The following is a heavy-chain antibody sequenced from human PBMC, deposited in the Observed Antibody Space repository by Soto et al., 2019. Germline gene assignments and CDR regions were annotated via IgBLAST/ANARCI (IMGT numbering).Heavy chain of an antibody. CDR1: GFTVSSNY. Sequence: GGSLRLYCAASGFTVSSNYMSWVRQAQGKGLEWVSVIYSGGSTYYADSVKGRFTISRDNSKNTLYLQMNSLRAEDTAVYFFAQKTAYEILTGYYPIGMDVWGQGTTVTVSS. D-gene: IGHD3-9*01. CDR3: AQKTAYEILTGYYPIGMDV. CDR2: IYSGGST. J-gene: IGHJ6*02. V-gene: IGHV3-53*01.